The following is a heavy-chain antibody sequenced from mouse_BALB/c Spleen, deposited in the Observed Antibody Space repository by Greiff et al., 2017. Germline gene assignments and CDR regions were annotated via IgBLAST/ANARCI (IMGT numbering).Heavy chain of an antibody. D-gene: IGHD2-10*01. Sequence: EVMLVESGGGLVQPGGSLRLSCATSGFTFTDYYMSWVRQPPGKALEWLGFIRNKANGYTTEYSASVKGRFTISRDNSRSILYLQMNTLRAEDSATYYCARAYYGNPINYAMVYWGQGTSVTVSS. V-gene: IGHV7-3*02. CDR1: GFTFTDYY. J-gene: IGHJ4*01. CDR2: IRNKANGYTT. CDR3: ARAYYGNPINYAMVY.